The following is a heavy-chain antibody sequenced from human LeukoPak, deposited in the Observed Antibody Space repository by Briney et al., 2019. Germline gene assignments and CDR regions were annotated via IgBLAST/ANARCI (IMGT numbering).Heavy chain of an antibody. J-gene: IGHJ4*02. D-gene: IGHD3-9*01. CDR2: IYPGDSDT. Sequence: GESLKISCKDSGYSFSVYWIAWVRQMPGKGLEWKGIIYPGDSDTRYSPSFQGQVTISADKSVNTAYLQWNTLKASDTAIYYCARRNFDWQFFDYWGQGTLVTVSS. CDR1: GYSFSVYW. V-gene: IGHV5-51*01. CDR3: ARRNFDWQFFDY.